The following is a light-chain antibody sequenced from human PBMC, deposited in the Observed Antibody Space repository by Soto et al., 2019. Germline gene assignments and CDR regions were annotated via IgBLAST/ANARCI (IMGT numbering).Light chain of an antibody. CDR1: QSVSSSY. Sequence: EIVLTQSPGTLSLSPGERATLSCRASQSVSSSYLAWYQQKPGQAPRLLIYGASSRAAGIPDRCSGSGSGTDFTLTISRLEPEDFAVYFCQQYSSSPATFGGGTKVEIK. CDR3: QQYSSSPAT. V-gene: IGKV3-20*01. J-gene: IGKJ4*01. CDR2: GAS.